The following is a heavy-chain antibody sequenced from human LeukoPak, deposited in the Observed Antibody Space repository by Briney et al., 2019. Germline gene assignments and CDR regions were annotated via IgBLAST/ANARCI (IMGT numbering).Heavy chain of an antibody. CDR3: ARGILRYSDWFLSHFDY. CDR2: INPNSGGT. V-gene: IGHV1-2*02. Sequence: ASVKVSCKASGYTFTGYYMHWVRQAPGQGLEWMGWINPNSGGTNYAQKFQGRVTMTRDTSISTAYMELSRLRSDDTAVYYCARGILRYSDWFLSHFDYWGQGTLVTVSS. J-gene: IGHJ4*02. CDR1: GYTFTGYY. D-gene: IGHD3-9*01.